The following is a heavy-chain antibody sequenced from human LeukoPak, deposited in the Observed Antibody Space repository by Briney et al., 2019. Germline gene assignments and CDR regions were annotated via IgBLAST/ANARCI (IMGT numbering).Heavy chain of an antibody. V-gene: IGHV3-48*03. Sequence: GGSLRLSCAASGFTFSSYEMNWVRQAPGKGLEWVSYISSSGSTIYYADSVKGRFTISRDNAKNSLYLQMNSLRAEDTAVYYCARDSDSGSYYKLYYYYYMDVWGKGTTVTVSS. CDR3: ARDSDSGSYYKLYYYYYMDV. CDR1: GFTFSSYE. CDR2: ISSSGSTI. J-gene: IGHJ6*03. D-gene: IGHD1-26*01.